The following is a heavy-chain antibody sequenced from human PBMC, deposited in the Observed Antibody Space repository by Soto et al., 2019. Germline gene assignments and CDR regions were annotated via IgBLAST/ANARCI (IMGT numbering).Heavy chain of an antibody. V-gene: IGHV3-15*07. CDR1: GFTFNTAW. Sequence: VGSLRLSCATSGFTFNTAWMTWVRQAPGKGLEWVGRIKSKSDGGTTDYAAPVRGRFTISRDDSKNTLYLQMSSLKTDDTALYYCTTDKGYCPDWGQGTLVTVSS. J-gene: IGHJ4*02. D-gene: IGHD2-8*02. CDR3: TTDKGYCPD. CDR2: IKSKSDGGTT.